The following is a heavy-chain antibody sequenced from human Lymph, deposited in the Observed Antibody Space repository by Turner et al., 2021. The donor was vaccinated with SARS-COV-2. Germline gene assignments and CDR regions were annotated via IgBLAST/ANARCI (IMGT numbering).Heavy chain of an antibody. J-gene: IGHJ4*02. CDR2: FDLEDGET. CDR3: AIGSSKPQWLDLFWY. Sequence: QVQLVQSGAEENKPGASVKVSCKVSGSTLTELSMHWVRQAPGKGLEWMGGFDLEDGETIYAQKFQGRVTMTEDTSTETPYMELSSLRSEDTAVYYCAIGSSKPQWLDLFWYWGQGTLVTVSS. CDR1: GSTLTELS. D-gene: IGHD6-19*01. V-gene: IGHV1-24*01.